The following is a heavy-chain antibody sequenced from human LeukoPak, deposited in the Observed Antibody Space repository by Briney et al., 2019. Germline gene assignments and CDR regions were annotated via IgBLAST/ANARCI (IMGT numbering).Heavy chain of an antibody. Sequence: PSETLSLTCTVSGGSISSSSYYWGWIRQPPGKGLEWIGSIYYSGSTYYNPSLKSRVTISVDTSKNQFSLKLSSVTAADTAVYYCARSSSGWSGIDWFDPWGQGTLVTVSS. D-gene: IGHD6-19*01. CDR1: GGSISSSSYY. V-gene: IGHV4-39*07. J-gene: IGHJ5*02. CDR3: ARSSSGWSGIDWFDP. CDR2: IYYSGST.